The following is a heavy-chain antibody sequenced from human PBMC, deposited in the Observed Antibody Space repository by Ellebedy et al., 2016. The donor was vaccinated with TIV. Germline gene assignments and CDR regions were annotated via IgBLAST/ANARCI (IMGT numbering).Heavy chain of an antibody. CDR3: ARDGNDYGIDAFDI. V-gene: IGHV4-31*03. J-gene: IGHJ3*02. Sequence: SETLFLTCTVSGDSINSGGYYWSWIRHHPGKGLEWIGYIYYSGRTDYNPSLKSRVTMSIDTSKTQFSLKLASVTAADTAVYYCARDGNDYGIDAFDIWGHGTMVTVSA. D-gene: IGHD4-17*01. CDR2: IYYSGRT. CDR1: GDSINSGGYY.